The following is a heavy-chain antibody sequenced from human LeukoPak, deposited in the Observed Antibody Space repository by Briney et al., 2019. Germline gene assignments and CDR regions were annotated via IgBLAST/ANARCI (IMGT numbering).Heavy chain of an antibody. CDR3: ARLSLRYSYGGPLGY. V-gene: IGHV5-51*01. CDR2: IYPGDSDT. CDR1: GYSFTSYR. J-gene: IGHJ4*02. D-gene: IGHD5-18*01. Sequence: GESLKISCKGSGYSFTSYRIGWVRQMPGKGLEWMGIIYPGDSDTRYSPSFQGQVTISADKSISTAYLQWSSLKASDTAMYYCARLSLRYSYGGPLGYWGQGTLVTVSS.